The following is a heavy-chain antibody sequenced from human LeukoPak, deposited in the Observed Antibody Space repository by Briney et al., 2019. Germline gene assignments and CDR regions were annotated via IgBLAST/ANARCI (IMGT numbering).Heavy chain of an antibody. J-gene: IGHJ5*02. D-gene: IGHD3-10*01. CDR2: IYHSGST. CDR1: GGSISSGGYS. V-gene: IGHV4-30-2*01. CDR3: ARGGPLYYYGSSWFDP. Sequence: SQTLSLTCAVSGGSISSGGYSWSWIRQPPGKGLEWIGYIYHSGSTYYNPSLKSRVTISVDRSKNQFSLKLSSVTAADTAVYYCARGGPLYYYGSSWFDPWGQGTLVTVSS.